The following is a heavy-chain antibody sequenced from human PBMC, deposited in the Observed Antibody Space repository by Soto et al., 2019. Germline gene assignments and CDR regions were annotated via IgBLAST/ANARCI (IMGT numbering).Heavy chain of an antibody. CDR1: GGSISSYY. J-gene: IGHJ5*02. D-gene: IGHD3-10*01. Sequence: SETLSLTCTVSGGSISSYYWSWIRQPPGKGLEWIGYIYYSGSTNYNPSLKSRVTISVDTSKNQFSLKLSSVTAADTAVYYCARVLRGSGKKVDWFDPWGQGTLVTVSS. V-gene: IGHV4-59*01. CDR2: IYYSGST. CDR3: ARVLRGSGKKVDWFDP.